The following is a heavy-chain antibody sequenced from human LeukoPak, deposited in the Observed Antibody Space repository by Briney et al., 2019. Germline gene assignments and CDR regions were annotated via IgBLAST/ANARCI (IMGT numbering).Heavy chain of an antibody. J-gene: IGHJ4*02. D-gene: IGHD2/OR15-2a*01. CDR3: ARGTRINYFDY. CDR1: FGSINSYY. V-gene: IGHV4-59*08. CDR2: ICYSGST. Sequence: SETLSLTCTVSFGSINSYYWSWIRQPPGKGLEWIGYICYSGSTNYNPSLKSRVTISVDTSKNQFSLKLSSVTAADTAMYYCARGTRINYFDYWGQGTLVTVSS.